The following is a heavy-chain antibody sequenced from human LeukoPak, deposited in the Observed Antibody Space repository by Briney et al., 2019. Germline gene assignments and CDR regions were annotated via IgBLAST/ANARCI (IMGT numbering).Heavy chain of an antibody. CDR3: ASEAYYYDSSGYYYRDY. CDR2: IKQDGSEK. D-gene: IGHD3-22*01. J-gene: IGHJ4*02. Sequence: PGGSLRLSCAASGFTFSSYWMSWVRQAPGKGLEWVANIKQDGSEKYYVDSVKGRFTISRDNAKNSLYLQMNSLRAEDTAVYYCASEAYYYDSSGYYYRDYWGQGTLVTVSS. V-gene: IGHV3-7*01. CDR1: GFTFSSYW.